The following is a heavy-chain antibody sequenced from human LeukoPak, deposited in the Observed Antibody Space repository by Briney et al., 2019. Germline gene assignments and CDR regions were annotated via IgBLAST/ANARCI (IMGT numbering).Heavy chain of an antibody. CDR1: GFTFSSYS. D-gene: IGHD4-23*01. J-gene: IGHJ4*02. CDR2: ISSPSSTI. V-gene: IGHV3-48*01. Sequence: GGSLRLSCAASGFTFSSYSMNWVRQAPGKGLEWVSYISSPSSTIYYADSVKGRFTISRDNAKSSLYLQMNSLRAEDTAVYYCARVHTVVTPFDSWGQETLVTVSS. CDR3: ARVHTVVTPFDS.